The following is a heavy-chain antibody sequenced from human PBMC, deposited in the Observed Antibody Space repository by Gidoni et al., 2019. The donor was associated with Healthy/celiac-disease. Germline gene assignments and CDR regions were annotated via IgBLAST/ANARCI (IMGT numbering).Heavy chain of an antibody. Sequence: QVQLQQWGAGLLKPSETLSLTCAVYGGSFSGYYWSWIRQPPGKGLEWIGEINHSGSTNYNPSLKSRVTISVDTSKNQFSLKLSSVTAADTAVYYCARAPRIAAAGTRFGYYGMDVWGQGTTVTVSS. J-gene: IGHJ6*02. D-gene: IGHD6-13*01. CDR1: GGSFSGYY. CDR3: ARAPRIAAAGTRFGYYGMDV. V-gene: IGHV4-34*01. CDR2: INHSGST.